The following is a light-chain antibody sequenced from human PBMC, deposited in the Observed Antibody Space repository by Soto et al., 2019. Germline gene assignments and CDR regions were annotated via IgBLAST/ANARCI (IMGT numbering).Light chain of an antibody. CDR1: QDISSW. CDR2: SAS. V-gene: IGKV1-12*01. CDR3: QQANSFPYT. Sequence: DIQMTQSPSSVSASVGDRVTITRRASQDISSWLAWYQQKPGKAPKLLMYSASTLLSGVPSRFSGSGSGTDFTLTISSLQPEDFATYYCQQANSFPYTFGQGTKLEIK. J-gene: IGKJ2*01.